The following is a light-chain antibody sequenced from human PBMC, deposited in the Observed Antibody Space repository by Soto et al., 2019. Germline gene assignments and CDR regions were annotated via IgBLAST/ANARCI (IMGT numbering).Light chain of an antibody. V-gene: IGKV3-20*01. CDR3: QQYGSSPP. CDR2: GAS. J-gene: IGKJ4*01. CDR1: QSVSSSY. Sequence: ELALTQSPGTLSLSPRASATLSCRASQSVSSSYLAWYQQKPGQAPRLLIYGASSRATGIPDRFSGSGSGTDFTLTISRLEPDDFAVYYRQQYGSSPPVGGGTKVGIK.